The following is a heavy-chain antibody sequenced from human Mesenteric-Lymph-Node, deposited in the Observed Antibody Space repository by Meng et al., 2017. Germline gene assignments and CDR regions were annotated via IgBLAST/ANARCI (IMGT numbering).Heavy chain of an antibody. CDR1: GFTFSSYS. CDR2: ISSSSSYI. CDR3: ARGSTIHYDSSGYYWEDAFDI. J-gene: IGHJ3*02. Sequence: GGSLRLSCAASGFTFSSYSMNWVRQAPGKGLEWVSSISSSSSYIYYADSVKGRFTISRDNAKNSLYLQMNSLRAEDTAVYYCARGSTIHYDSSGYYWEDAFDIWGQGTMVTVSS. V-gene: IGHV3-21*04. D-gene: IGHD3-22*01.